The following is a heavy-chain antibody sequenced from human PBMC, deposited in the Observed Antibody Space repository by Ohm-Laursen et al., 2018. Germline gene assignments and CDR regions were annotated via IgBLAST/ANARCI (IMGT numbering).Heavy chain of an antibody. J-gene: IGHJ4*02. CDR2: IYYSGST. CDR3: ASFGSPSRAWYSFDS. V-gene: IGHV4-39*01. D-gene: IGHD6-13*01. CDR1: GGSISSSSYY. Sequence: SDTLSLTCTVSGGSISSSSYYWGWIRQPPGKGLEWIGSIYYSGSTYYNPSLKSRVTISVDTSKNQFSLKLSSVTAADTAVYYCASFGSPSRAWYSFDSWGQGTLVTVSS.